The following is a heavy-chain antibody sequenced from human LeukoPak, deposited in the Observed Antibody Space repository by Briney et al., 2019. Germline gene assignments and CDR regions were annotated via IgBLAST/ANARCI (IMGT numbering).Heavy chain of an antibody. J-gene: IGHJ4*02. Sequence: PSETLSLTCTVSGGSISSYYWSWIRQPPGKGLEWIGYIYYSGSTNYNPSLKSRVTISVDTSKNQFSLKLSSVTAADTAVYYCARESGSSWYLDYWGQGTLVTDSS. CDR1: GGSISSYY. V-gene: IGHV4-59*01. D-gene: IGHD6-13*01. CDR2: IYYSGST. CDR3: ARESGSSWYLDY.